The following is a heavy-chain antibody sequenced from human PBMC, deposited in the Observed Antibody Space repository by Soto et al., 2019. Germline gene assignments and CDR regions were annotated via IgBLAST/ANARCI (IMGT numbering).Heavy chain of an antibody. J-gene: IGHJ4*02. CDR1: GGPISSGGYS. CDR3: ARGPPLGY. CDR2: IYHSVST. Sequence: PSETLSLTCAVSGGPISSGGYSWSWIRQPPGKGLECIGYIYHSVSTYYNPSLKSRVTISVDRSKNQFSLKLNSVTAADTAVYYCARGPPLGYWGQGTLVTVS. V-gene: IGHV4-30-2*01.